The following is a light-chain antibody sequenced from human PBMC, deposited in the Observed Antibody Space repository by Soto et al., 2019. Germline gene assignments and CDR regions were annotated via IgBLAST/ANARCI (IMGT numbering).Light chain of an antibody. Sequence: DVVRTQSPLSLPVTLGQRASISCRANQSLVHSDGIAYFSWFQQRPGRSPRRLIYKVSNRDSGVPARFRGSGSGTDFALKISRVEAEDVGVYYCMQGTHWPITFGQGTRLEI. CDR1: QSLVHSDGIAY. V-gene: IGKV2-30*02. J-gene: IGKJ5*01. CDR3: MQGTHWPIT. CDR2: KVS.